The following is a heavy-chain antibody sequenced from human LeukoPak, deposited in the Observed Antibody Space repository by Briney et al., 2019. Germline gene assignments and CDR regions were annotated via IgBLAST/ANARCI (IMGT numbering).Heavy chain of an antibody. CDR3: AREQLGPYYYYMDV. CDR2: IYSGGST. J-gene: IGHJ6*03. CDR1: GHTFSSNY. D-gene: IGHD6-13*01. V-gene: IGHV3-53*01. Sequence: GGSLRLSCAVSGHTFSSNYMSWVRQAPGKGLEWVSVIYSGGSTYYADSVTRRSTISRDNSKNTLYLQMNSLRAEDTAVYYCAREQLGPYYYYMDVWGKGTPVTVSS.